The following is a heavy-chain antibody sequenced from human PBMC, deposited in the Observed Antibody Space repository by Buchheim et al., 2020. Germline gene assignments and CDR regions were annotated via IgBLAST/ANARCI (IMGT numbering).Heavy chain of an antibody. CDR3: ARGDSSGYYSNDAFDI. CDR2: ISYDGSKK. D-gene: IGHD3-22*01. V-gene: IGHV3-30-3*01. J-gene: IGHJ3*02. Sequence: QVQLVESGGGVVQPGRSLRLSCAASGFTFSSYAMHWVRQAPGKGLEWVAVISYDGSKKYYADSVKGRFTISRDNSKNTLYLQMNSLRAEDTAVYYCARGDSSGYYSNDAFDIWGQGT. CDR1: GFTFSSYA.